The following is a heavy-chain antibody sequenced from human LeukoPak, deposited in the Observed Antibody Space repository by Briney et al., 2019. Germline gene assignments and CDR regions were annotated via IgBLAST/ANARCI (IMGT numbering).Heavy chain of an antibody. CDR2: ISWNSGGI. Sequence: GGSLRLSCAASGFTFDDYAMHWVRQAPGKGLEWVSGISWNSGGIGYADSVKGRFTISRDNSKNTLYLQMNSLRAEDTAVYYCAKQAEWQSPGNFDYWGQGTLVTVSS. CDR3: AKQAEWQSPGNFDY. CDR1: GFTFDDYA. D-gene: IGHD3-3*01. V-gene: IGHV3-9*01. J-gene: IGHJ4*02.